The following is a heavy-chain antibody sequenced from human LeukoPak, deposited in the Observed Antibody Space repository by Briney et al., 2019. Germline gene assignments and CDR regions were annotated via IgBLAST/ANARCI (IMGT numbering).Heavy chain of an antibody. CDR2: ISSSGSTI. J-gene: IGHJ4*02. CDR3: ARDRWGYFDY. Sequence: PGGSLRLSCAASGFTFSSYEMNWVRQAPGKGLEWVSYISSSGSTIYYADSVKGRFTISRDNAKNSLYLQMNSLRAEDMAVYYCARDRWGYFDYWGQGTLVTVSS. V-gene: IGHV3-48*03. CDR1: GFTFSSYE. D-gene: IGHD3-16*01.